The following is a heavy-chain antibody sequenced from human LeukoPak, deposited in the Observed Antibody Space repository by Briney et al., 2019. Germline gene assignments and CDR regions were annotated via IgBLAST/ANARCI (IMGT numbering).Heavy chain of an antibody. J-gene: IGHJ6*02. V-gene: IGHV3-9*01. CDR2: ITWNRDNI. CDR1: GFTFDDYA. CDR3: AKDLSSAITSALVLDV. D-gene: IGHD3-22*01. Sequence: PGGSLRLSCTVSGFTFDDYAMHWVRHTPVKGLEWVAGITWNRDNIGYGDSVKGRFTISRDNVKNVLYLQMNSLRPEDTALYYCAKDLSSAITSALVLDVWGQGTTV.